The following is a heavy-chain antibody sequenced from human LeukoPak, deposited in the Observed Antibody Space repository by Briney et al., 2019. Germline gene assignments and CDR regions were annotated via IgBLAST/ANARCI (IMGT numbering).Heavy chain of an antibody. CDR1: GFTFSSHW. Sequence: GGSLRLSCAASGFTFSSHWMSWVRQAPGKGLEWVSSISSTSSYIHYADSVKGRFTISRDNAKSSLYLQMNSLRAEDTAVYYCARDAGITGTTDLDYWGQGTLVTVSS. CDR2: ISSTSSYI. J-gene: IGHJ4*02. CDR3: ARDAGITGTTDLDY. D-gene: IGHD1-7*01. V-gene: IGHV3-21*01.